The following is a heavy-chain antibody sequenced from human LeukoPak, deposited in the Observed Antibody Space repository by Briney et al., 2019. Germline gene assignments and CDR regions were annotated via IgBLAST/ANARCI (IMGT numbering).Heavy chain of an antibody. D-gene: IGHD2/OR15-2a*01. CDR2: ISGSGGST. CDR3: AKVLNIYHYYGMDV. CDR1: GFTFTSYA. Sequence: GGSLRLSCAASGFTFTSYAMTWVRQAPGKGLEWVPGISGSGGSTDYADSVRGRFTISRDNSKNTLFLQMNSLRAEDTAVYYCAKVLNIYHYYGMDVWGQGTTVTVSS. V-gene: IGHV3-23*01. J-gene: IGHJ6*02.